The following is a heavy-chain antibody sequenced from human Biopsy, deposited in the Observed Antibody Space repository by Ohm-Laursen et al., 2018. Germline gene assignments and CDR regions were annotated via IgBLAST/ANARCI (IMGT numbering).Heavy chain of an antibody. V-gene: IGHV1-69*06. CDR2: SIPLFNTA. CDR3: ARFPLGAYDDSGSYRAVEHWYFDL. J-gene: IGHJ2*01. D-gene: IGHD3-22*01. Sequence: SSVKVSCKTSGGTFTNHAVGWVRQAPGQGLEWVGSSIPLFNTANYADKFQGRVTLTADKSTTTAYMELSSLRSEDTAIYYCARFPLGAYDDSGSYRAVEHWYFDLWGRGTLVTVSS. CDR1: GGTFTNHA.